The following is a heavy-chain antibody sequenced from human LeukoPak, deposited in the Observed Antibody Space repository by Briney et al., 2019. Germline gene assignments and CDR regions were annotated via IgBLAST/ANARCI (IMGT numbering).Heavy chain of an antibody. D-gene: IGHD3-3*02. Sequence: PSETLSLTCTVYGGSFTGYHWIWVRQPPGKGLEWIGEINHIGSTNYNPSLHSRVSISIDTSKNQFSLNVRSVTAADTAVYYCARHLPGARGVDYWGQGTLVIVSS. CDR1: GGSFTGYH. J-gene: IGHJ4*02. CDR2: INHIGST. V-gene: IGHV4-34*01. CDR3: ARHLPGARGVDY.